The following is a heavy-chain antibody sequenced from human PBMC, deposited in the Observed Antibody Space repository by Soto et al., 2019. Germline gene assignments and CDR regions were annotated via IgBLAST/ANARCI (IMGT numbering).Heavy chain of an antibody. D-gene: IGHD2-15*01. CDR3: ARGRGDIVVVVAATMVYYGMDV. J-gene: IGHJ6*02. CDR1: GGSFSGYY. CDR2: INHSGST. Sequence: SETLPLTCAFYGGSFSGYYWIWIRQPTGKGLEWIGEINHSGSTNYNPSLKSRVTISVDTSKNQFSLKLSSVTAADTAVYYCARGRGDIVVVVAATMVYYGMDVWGQGTSVTVSS. V-gene: IGHV4-34*01.